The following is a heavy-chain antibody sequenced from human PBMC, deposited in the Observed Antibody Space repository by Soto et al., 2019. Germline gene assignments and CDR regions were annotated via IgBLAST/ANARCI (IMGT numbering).Heavy chain of an antibody. CDR1: GFTFSSYG. CDR2: ISYDGSNK. J-gene: IGHJ4*02. V-gene: IGHV3-30*03. Sequence: PGGSLRLSCAASGFTFSSYGMHWVRQAPGKGLEWVAVISYDGSNKYYADSVKGRFTISRDNSKNTLYLQMNSLRAEDTAVYYCARPEMATIGGYFDYWGQGTLVTVS. CDR3: ARPEMATIGGYFDY. D-gene: IGHD5-12*01.